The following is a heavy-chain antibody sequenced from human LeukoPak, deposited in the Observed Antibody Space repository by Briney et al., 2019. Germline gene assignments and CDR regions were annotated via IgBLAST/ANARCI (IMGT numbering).Heavy chain of an antibody. CDR2: IYYSGST. CDR3: ARRPETHAFDI. CDR1: GGSISSYY. Sequence: SETLSLTCTVSGGSISSYYWSWIRPPPGKGLEWIGYIYYSGSTNYNPSLKSRVTISVDTSKNQFSLKLSSVTAADTAVYYCARRPETHAFDIWGQGTMVTVSS. V-gene: IGHV4-59*01. J-gene: IGHJ3*02.